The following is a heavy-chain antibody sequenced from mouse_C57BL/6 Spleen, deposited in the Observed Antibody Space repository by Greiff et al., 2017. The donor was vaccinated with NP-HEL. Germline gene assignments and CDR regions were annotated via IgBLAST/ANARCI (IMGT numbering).Heavy chain of an antibody. J-gene: IGHJ4*01. CDR3: ARHNWDYAMDY. CDR1: GFTFSDYG. D-gene: IGHD4-1*01. CDR2: ISNLAYSI. V-gene: IGHV5-15*01. Sequence: EVQLVESGGGLVQPGGSLKLSCAASGFTFSDYGMAWVRQAPRKGPEWVAFISNLAYSIYYADTVTGRFTISRENAKNTLYLEMSSLRSEDTAMYYCARHNWDYAMDYWGQGTSVTVSS.